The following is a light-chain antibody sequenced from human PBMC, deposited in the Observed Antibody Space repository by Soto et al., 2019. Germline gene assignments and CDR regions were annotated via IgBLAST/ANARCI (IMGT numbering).Light chain of an antibody. Sequence: VMTQSPDTLSVSPGERATLSCRASQYVSTNLAWYQQRPGQAPRLLIYGASTRATGIPARFSGSGSGRDFKLTISSLQSEDFAVYYCQQYNDWPGGTFGQGTKVDIK. J-gene: IGKJ1*01. V-gene: IGKV3-15*01. CDR3: QQYNDWPGGT. CDR1: QYVSTN. CDR2: GAS.